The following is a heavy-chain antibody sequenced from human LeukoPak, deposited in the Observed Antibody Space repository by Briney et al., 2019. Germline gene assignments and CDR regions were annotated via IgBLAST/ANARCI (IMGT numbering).Heavy chain of an antibody. V-gene: IGHV3-33*01. J-gene: IGHJ4*02. CDR2: VWHDGSNR. D-gene: IGHD3-10*01. CDR3: ARELFDSGSCPDY. CDR1: GFTFSSYA. Sequence: QPGRSLRLSCTAPGFTFSSYAMHWIRQAPGKGLEWVALVWHDGSNRYYADSVKGRFTISRDNSKNTVYLQMNSLRAEDTAVYYCARELFDSGSCPDYWGQGTLVTVSS.